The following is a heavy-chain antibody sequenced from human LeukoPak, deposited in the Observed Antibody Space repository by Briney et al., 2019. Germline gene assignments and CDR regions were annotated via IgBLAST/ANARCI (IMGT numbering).Heavy chain of an antibody. D-gene: IGHD6-19*01. Sequence: GGSLRLSCAASGFTFIDYDMHWVRQVIGEGLEWVSAIGIRGDTHYSGSVKGRFTISRENAESSLYLQMNSLRAEDTAVYYCARGGIQVSGIDEFDYWGQGTLVTVSS. V-gene: IGHV3-13*01. CDR2: IGIRGDT. CDR1: GFTFIDYD. J-gene: IGHJ4*02. CDR3: ARGGIQVSGIDEFDY.